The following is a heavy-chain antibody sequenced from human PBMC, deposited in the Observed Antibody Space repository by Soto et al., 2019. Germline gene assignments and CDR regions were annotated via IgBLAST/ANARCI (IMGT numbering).Heavy chain of an antibody. CDR1: GGTFSPYT. V-gene: IGHV1-69*08. Sequence: QVQLVKSGAEVKKPGSSVKVSSQASGGTFSPYTITWVRQAPGQGLEWMGRILLMFDITNYALKFQDIVTSTADRSTSTPYLELRSLKSEVSAVYFCAREWESSILTRAIGGDCVQGTKVTVSS. D-gene: IGHD1-26*01. CDR2: ILLMFDIT. J-gene: IGHJ4*02. CDR3: AREWESSILTRAIGGD.